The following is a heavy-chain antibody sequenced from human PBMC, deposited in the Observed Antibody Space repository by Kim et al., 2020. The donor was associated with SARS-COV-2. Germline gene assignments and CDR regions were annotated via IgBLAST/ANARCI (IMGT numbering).Heavy chain of an antibody. V-gene: IGHV4-59*01. Sequence: PPLKSRVTISVDTSKNQFSLKLSSVTAADTAVYYCARDLAAIDYYYGMDVWGQGTTVTVSS. J-gene: IGHJ6*02. CDR3: ARDLAAIDYYYGMDV. D-gene: IGHD2-2*02.